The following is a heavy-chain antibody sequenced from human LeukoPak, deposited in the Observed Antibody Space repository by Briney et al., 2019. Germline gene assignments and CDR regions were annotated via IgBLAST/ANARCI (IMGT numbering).Heavy chain of an antibody. CDR2: ISQSGST. V-gene: IGHV4-34*01. CDR1: GGSFSGYY. Sequence: PSETLSLTCAVYGGSFSGYYWTWIRQPPGKGLEWIGEISQSGSTNYNPSLKSRVTISADTSRNHFSLRVTSVTAADTAVYYCATSGWNGGRGLDPWGQGTLVTVSS. CDR3: ATSGWNGGRGLDP. D-gene: IGHD1-1*01. J-gene: IGHJ5*02.